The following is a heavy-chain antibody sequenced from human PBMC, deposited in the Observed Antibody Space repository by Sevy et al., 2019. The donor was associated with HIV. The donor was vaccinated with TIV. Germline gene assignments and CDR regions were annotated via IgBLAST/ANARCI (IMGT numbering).Heavy chain of an antibody. D-gene: IGHD2-8*01. CDR2: LSFGCGEI. CDR1: GFTFNKYS. V-gene: IGHV3-23*01. CDR3: VREGCTKPHDY. J-gene: IGHJ4*02. Sequence: GGSLRLSCTASGFTFNKYSMSWVRQPPGKGLEWVATLSFGCGEINYADSVKGRFTISRDNSKNSFYLQMNNLRAEDTALYYCVREGCTKPHDYWGQGTLVTVSS.